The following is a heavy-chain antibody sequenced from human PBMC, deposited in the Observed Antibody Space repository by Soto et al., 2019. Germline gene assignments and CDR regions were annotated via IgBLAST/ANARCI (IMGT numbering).Heavy chain of an antibody. D-gene: IGHD6-13*01. J-gene: IGHJ4*02. CDR3: ARARSRQLRFDY. CDR1: GGSISSYY. V-gene: IGHV4-59*01. CDR2: IYYSGST. Sequence: PSETLSLTCTVSGGSISSYYWSWIRQPPGKGLEWIGYIYYSGSTNYNPSLKSRVTISVDTSKNQFSLKLSSVTAADTAVYYCARARSRQLRFDYWGQGTLVTVSS.